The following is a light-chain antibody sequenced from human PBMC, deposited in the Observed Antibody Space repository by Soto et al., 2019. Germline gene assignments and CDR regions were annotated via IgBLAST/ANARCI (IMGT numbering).Light chain of an antibody. Sequence: EIVLTQSTVTQSLSPGERAILSGGASQSVSSSYLAWYQQRPGQAPRLLIYGASNRATGIPDRFSGGGSGTDFTLTISRLEPEDFAVFYCQHHGSSLTWTFGQGTKVDIK. J-gene: IGKJ1*01. CDR2: GAS. CDR3: QHHGSSLTWT. V-gene: IGKV3-20*01. CDR1: QSVSSSY.